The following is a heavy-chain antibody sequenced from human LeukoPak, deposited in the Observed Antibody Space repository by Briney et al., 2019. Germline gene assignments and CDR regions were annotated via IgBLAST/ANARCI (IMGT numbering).Heavy chain of an antibody. Sequence: GGSLRLSCAASGLRFRDYYVSWIRQAPGKGLQWVSYISSGGDIMHYADSVKGRFTRSRDNAKNSGYLEMNSLGAEDTAVYYCATNLIGAGEYFQQWGQGTLVTVSS. J-gene: IGHJ1*01. CDR2: ISSGGDIM. D-gene: IGHD2/OR15-2a*01. CDR1: GLRFRDYY. CDR3: ATNLIGAGEYFQQ. V-gene: IGHV3-11*01.